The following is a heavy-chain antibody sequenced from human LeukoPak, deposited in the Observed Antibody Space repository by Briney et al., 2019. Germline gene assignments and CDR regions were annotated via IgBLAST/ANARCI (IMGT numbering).Heavy chain of an antibody. D-gene: IGHD3-10*01. J-gene: IGHJ4*02. CDR2: ISFDGSDK. V-gene: IGHV3-30*18. CDR1: GFTLSDYG. Sequence: GGSLRLACAASGFTLSDYGMHWVRHVPGKGLEWVAVISFDGSDKYYVDSVKGRFTISRDNSKNTLYLQMNRLPGKDTAVYYCAKPQGTLWAAFDYWGQGTLVTVSS. CDR3: AKPQGTLWAAFDY.